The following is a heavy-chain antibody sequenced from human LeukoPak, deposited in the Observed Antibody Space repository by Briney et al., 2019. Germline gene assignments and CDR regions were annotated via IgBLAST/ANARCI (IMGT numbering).Heavy chain of an antibody. CDR3: AGDPCRSCSSTSRRGANWFDP. V-gene: IGHV3-11*01. CDR2: ISSSGSTI. CDR1: GFTFNDYY. J-gene: IGHJ5*02. Sequence: GGSLRHSCAASGFTFNDYYMSWIRQAPGKGLEWVSYISSSGSTIYYADSVKGRFTISRDNAKNSLYLQMNSLRAEDTAVYYCAGDPCRSCSSTSRRGANWFDPWGQGTLVTVSS. D-gene: IGHD2-2*01.